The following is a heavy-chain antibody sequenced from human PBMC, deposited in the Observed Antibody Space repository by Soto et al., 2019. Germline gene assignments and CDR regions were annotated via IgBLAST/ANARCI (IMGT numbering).Heavy chain of an antibody. CDR2: IKNIFEGGTT. CDR3: DPNWNFDY. Sequence: GGSLRLSCAASGFTLSNAWVSWVRQAPGKGLEWVGRIKNIFEGGTTDYAAPVKGRLTISRDDSKNMLYLQMNSLITDDTAVYYCDPNWNFDYWGQGTLVTVSS. V-gene: IGHV3-15*01. J-gene: IGHJ4*02. D-gene: IGHD2-8*01. CDR1: GFTLSNAW.